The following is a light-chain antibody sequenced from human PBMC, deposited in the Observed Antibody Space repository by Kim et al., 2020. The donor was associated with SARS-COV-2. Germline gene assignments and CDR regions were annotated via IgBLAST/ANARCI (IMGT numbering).Light chain of an antibody. Sequence: VLTQSPDTLSLSPGERATIFCRASQTVTSSLVAWYQHNRGQAPRLLIYAASRRSTGIPDRFSGTGSGTAFTLAINRLEPEDSAVYFCQQYGNPPQTFGQGTKLEI. J-gene: IGKJ2*01. CDR1: QTVTSSL. CDR3: QQYGNPPQT. CDR2: AAS. V-gene: IGKV3-20*01.